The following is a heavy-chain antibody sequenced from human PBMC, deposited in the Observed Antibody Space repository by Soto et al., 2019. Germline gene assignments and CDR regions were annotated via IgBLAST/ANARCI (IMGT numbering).Heavy chain of an antibody. CDR2: ISWNSGSI. D-gene: IGHD3-9*01. Sequence: EVDLVESGGGLAQPGRSLRLSCVASGFTFDDHGMHWVRQIPGRGLEWVAGISWNSGSIGYAESVKGRFTIFRDNANNSRYLSMNSRRQEETALYYRVRDTSSGWHLKDHWGQGVQVSVAS. V-gene: IGHV3-9*01. J-gene: IGHJ4*02. CDR1: GFTFDDHG. CDR3: VRDTSSGWHLKDH.